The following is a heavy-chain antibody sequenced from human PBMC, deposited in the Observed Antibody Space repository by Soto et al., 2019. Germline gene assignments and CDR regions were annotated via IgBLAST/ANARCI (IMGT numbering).Heavy chain of an antibody. CDR1: GYSFTNYW. Sequence: GESLKISCKGSGYSFTNYWIAWVRQMPGKGLEWMGIIYPRDSDTENSPSFQGQVTNSADRSISTAYLQWSSLKASDTAMNYCARDSRQWPPARAFDIWVQGTMVTVSS. J-gene: IGHJ3*02. CDR3: ARDSRQWPPARAFDI. V-gene: IGHV5-51*01. D-gene: IGHD6-19*01. CDR2: IYPRDSDT.